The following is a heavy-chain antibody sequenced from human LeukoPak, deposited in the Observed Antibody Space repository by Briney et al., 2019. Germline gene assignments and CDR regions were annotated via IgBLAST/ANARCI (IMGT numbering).Heavy chain of an antibody. Sequence: SETLSLTCTVSGGSISSYYWSWIRQPAGKGLEWIGRIYTSGSTNYNPSLKSRVTISVDTSKNQFSLKLSSVTAADTAVYYCARDRADYSMGDYYYYYMDVWGKGTTVTVSS. J-gene: IGHJ6*03. D-gene: IGHD4-11*01. CDR1: GGSISSYY. CDR3: ARDRADYSMGDYYYYYMDV. V-gene: IGHV4-4*07. CDR2: IYTSGST.